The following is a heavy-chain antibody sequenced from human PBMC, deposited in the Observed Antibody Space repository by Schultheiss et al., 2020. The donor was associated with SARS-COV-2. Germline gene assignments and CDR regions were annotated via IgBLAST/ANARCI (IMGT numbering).Heavy chain of an antibody. CDR2: ISSNGGST. V-gene: IGHV3-64*04. Sequence: GGSLRLSCAASGFSFSTYGMHWVRQAPGKGLEYVSAISSNGGSTYYADSVKGRFTISRDNSKNTLYLQMNSLRAEDSAVYYCARRGGGSGWYGGSFDYWGQGTLVTVSS. CDR3: ARRGGGSGWYGGSFDY. J-gene: IGHJ4*02. D-gene: IGHD6-19*01. CDR1: GFSFSTYG.